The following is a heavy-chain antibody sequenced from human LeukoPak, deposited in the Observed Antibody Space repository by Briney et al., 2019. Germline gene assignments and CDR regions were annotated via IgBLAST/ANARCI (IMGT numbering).Heavy chain of an antibody. V-gene: IGHV1-69*01. D-gene: IGHD2-21*02. Sequence: GASVKVSCKASGGTFSSYAINWVRQAPGQGLEWMGGIIPIFGTANYAQKFQGRVTITADESTSTAYMELSSLRSEDTAVYYCTIGGGDQPDFDIWGQGTMVTVSS. CDR3: TIGGGDQPDFDI. CDR2: IIPIFGTA. CDR1: GGTFSSYA. J-gene: IGHJ3*02.